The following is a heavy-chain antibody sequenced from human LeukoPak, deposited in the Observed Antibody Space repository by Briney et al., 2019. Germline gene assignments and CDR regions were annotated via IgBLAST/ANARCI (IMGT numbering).Heavy chain of an antibody. CDR2: ISGSGGST. D-gene: IGHD3-22*01. CDR3: AKVRDYYVSSGYLDAFDI. V-gene: IGHV3-23*01. J-gene: IGHJ3*02. Sequence: GGSLRLSCAASGFTFSSYAMSWVRQAPGKGLEWVSAISGSGGSTYYADSVKGRFTISRDNSKNTLYLQMNSLRAEDTAVYYCAKVRDYYVSSGYLDAFDIWGQGTMVTVSS. CDR1: GFTFSSYA.